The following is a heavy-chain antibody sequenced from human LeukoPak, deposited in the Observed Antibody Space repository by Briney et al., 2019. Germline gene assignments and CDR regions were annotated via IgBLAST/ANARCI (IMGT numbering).Heavy chain of an antibody. D-gene: IGHD3-10*01. CDR3: ARGGPGEALHV. Sequence: GGSLRLSCAASGFSVSNSDMHWVRQVIGNGLEWVSVIGSSGDIYYSGSVKGRFTISRDSAKTSFDLQMNNLRAGDTAMYYCARGGPGEALHVWGQGTMVTVSS. CDR1: GFSVSNSD. V-gene: IGHV3-13*01. CDR2: IGSSGDI. J-gene: IGHJ3*01.